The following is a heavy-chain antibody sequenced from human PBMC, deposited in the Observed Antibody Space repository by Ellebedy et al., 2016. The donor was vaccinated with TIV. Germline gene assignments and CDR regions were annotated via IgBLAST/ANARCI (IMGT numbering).Heavy chain of an antibody. CDR1: GFTFDDYA. D-gene: IGHD1-26*01. Sequence: SLKISXAASGFTFDDYAMHWVRQAPGKGLEWVSGISWNSGSIGYADSVKGRFTISRDNAKNSLYLQMNSLRAEDTALYYCARVGYSDWGQGTLVTVSS. J-gene: IGHJ4*02. V-gene: IGHV3-9*01. CDR3: ARVGYSD. CDR2: ISWNSGSI.